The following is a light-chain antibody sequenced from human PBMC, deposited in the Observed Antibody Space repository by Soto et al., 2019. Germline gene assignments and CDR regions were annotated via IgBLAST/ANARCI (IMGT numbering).Light chain of an antibody. CDR3: QQYGNSPQT. Sequence: EVVMTQSPASLSASPGERVTLSCRASQNIRSSLAWYQQRPGQAPRLLIYDASTRATGIPARFSGSGSVTDFTLTISGLQSEDSAVYYCQQYGNSPQTFGQGTKVDIK. CDR2: DAS. V-gene: IGKV3-15*01. CDR1: QNIRSS. J-gene: IGKJ1*01.